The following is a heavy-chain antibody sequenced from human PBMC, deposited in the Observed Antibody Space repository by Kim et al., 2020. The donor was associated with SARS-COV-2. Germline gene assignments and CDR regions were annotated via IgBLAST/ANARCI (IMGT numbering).Heavy chain of an antibody. CDR2: IYYTGTT. D-gene: IGHD2-2*02. V-gene: IGHV4-59*13. Sequence: SETLSLTCTVSVGSINNYYWGWIRQPPGKGLEWIGYIYYTGTTTYNPSLKSRVIISVDASKNLFSLSLTSVTAADTAVYYCARGSDYTYVYGMDFWGQGTSVIVTS. J-gene: IGHJ6*02. CDR1: VGSINNYY. CDR3: ARGSDYTYVYGMDF.